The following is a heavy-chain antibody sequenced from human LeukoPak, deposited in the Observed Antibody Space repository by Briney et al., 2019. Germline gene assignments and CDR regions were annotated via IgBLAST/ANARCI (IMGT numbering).Heavy chain of an antibody. V-gene: IGHV3-23*01. CDR3: AKEHFESFWGDFDY. CDR1: GFSFRSYA. CDR2: ISGSRGST. D-gene: IGHD3-16*01. Sequence: PGGSLRLSCAASGFSFRSYAMSWVRQAPGKGLEWVSGISGSRGSTYYADSVKGRFTISRDNSKNTLFLQMNSLKAEDTAVYYCAKEHFESFWGDFDYGGQRPLVTVSS. J-gene: IGHJ4*02.